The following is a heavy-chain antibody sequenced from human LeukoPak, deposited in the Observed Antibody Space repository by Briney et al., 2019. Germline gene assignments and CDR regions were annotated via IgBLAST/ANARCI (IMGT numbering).Heavy chain of an antibody. CDR1: GGSISSSSYY. CDR3: ARAITSYARFDY. J-gene: IGHJ4*02. V-gene: IGHV4-39*07. D-gene: IGHD1-20*01. CDR2: IYYSGST. Sequence: SETLSLTCTVSGGSISSSSYYWGWIRQPPGKGLEWIGSIYYSGSTDYNPSLKSRVTISVDTSKNQFSLKLSSVTAADTAVYYCARAITSYARFDYWGQGTLVTVSS.